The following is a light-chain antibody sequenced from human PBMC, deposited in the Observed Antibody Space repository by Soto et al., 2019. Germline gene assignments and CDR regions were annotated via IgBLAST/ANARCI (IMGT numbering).Light chain of an antibody. CDR1: SSDVGTYNY. V-gene: IGLV2-14*01. CDR3: TSYTRDTALG. Sequence: QSVLAQPASVSGSPGQSITISCTGTSSDVGTYNYVSWYQHHPGKAPKLIIYEVSNRPSGVSNRFSGSKSGSTASLTISGLQAEDEADYHCTSYTRDTALGFGTGTRSPS. J-gene: IGLJ1*01. CDR2: EVS.